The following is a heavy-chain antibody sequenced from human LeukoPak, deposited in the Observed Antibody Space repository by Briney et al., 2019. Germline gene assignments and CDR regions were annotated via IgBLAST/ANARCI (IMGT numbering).Heavy chain of an antibody. J-gene: IGHJ6*03. D-gene: IGHD3-16*01. Sequence: PSETLSLTCTVSGGSISSYYWSWIRQPPGKGLEWIGYIYYSGSTNYNPSLKSRVTISVDTSKNQFSLKLSSVTAADTAVYYCARGGGFLYYMDVWGKGTTVTVSS. CDR2: IYYSGST. CDR1: GGSISSYY. CDR3: ARGGGFLYYMDV. V-gene: IGHV4-59*12.